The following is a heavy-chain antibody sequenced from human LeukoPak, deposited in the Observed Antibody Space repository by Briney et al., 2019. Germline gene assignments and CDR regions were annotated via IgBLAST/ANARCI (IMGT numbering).Heavy chain of an antibody. Sequence: GESLKISCKGSGYSFTSYWIGWVRQMPGKGLEWMGIIYPGDSDTRYGPSFQGQVTISADKSISTAYLQWSSLKASDTAMYYCARSTGELRNGYYYYYGMDVWGQGTTVTVSS. J-gene: IGHJ6*02. CDR2: IYPGDSDT. V-gene: IGHV5-51*01. CDR3: ARSTGELRNGYYYYYGMDV. D-gene: IGHD1-26*01. CDR1: GYSFTSYW.